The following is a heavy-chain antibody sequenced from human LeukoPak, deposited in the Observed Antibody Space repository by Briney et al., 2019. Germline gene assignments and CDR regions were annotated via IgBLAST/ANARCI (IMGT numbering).Heavy chain of an antibody. Sequence: ASVKVSCTASGYTFTGYYMHWVRQAPGQGLEWMGWINPNSGGTNYAQKFQGRVTMTRDTSISTAYMELSRLRSDDTAVYYCARGSPRQIVVVPAAGLDPWGQGTLVTVSA. D-gene: IGHD2-2*01. CDR3: ARGSPRQIVVVPAAGLDP. CDR2: INPNSGGT. V-gene: IGHV1-2*02. J-gene: IGHJ5*02. CDR1: GYTFTGYY.